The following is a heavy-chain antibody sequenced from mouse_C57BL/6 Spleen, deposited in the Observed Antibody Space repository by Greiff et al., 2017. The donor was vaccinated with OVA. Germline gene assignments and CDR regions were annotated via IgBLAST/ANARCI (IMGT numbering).Heavy chain of an antibody. Sequence: EVKLVESGGGLVQPGGSLSLSCAASGFTFTDYYMSWVRQPPGKALEWLGFIRNKANGYTTEYSASVKGRFTISRDNSQSILYLQMNALRAEDSATYYCARYPHYGSSRYAMDYRGQGTSVTVSS. CDR2: IRNKANGYTT. D-gene: IGHD1-1*01. J-gene: IGHJ4*01. CDR3: ARYPHYGSSRYAMDY. V-gene: IGHV7-3*01. CDR1: GFTFTDYY.